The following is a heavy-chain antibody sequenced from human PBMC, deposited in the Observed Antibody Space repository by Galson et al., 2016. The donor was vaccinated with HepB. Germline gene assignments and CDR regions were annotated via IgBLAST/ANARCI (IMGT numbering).Heavy chain of an antibody. J-gene: IGHJ6*03. CDR2: ISYEGSHK. CDR3: AKDFRSSSLTYYYYMDV. D-gene: IGHD6-19*01. CDR1: GFTFSSYG. Sequence: SLRLSCAASGFTFSSYGMHWVRQAPGKGLEWVGIISYEGSHKYYASSVKGRFTISRDNSKNTLYLEMSSLRVEDTAVYFCAKDFRSSSLTYYYYMDVWGKGTTVTVSS. V-gene: IGHV3-30*18.